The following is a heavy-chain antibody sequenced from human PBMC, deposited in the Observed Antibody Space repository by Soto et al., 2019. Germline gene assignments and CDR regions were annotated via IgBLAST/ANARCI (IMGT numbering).Heavy chain of an antibody. D-gene: IGHD2-15*01. CDR2: MNPNSGNT. Sequence: QVQLVQSGAEVKKPGASVKVSCKASGYTFSDYDINWLRQATGQGLEWMGWMNPNSGNTGYAQKIQGRITMTRDTSTSTAYMELSSLTSDDSAVFYCARDSPSRRVTPFDYWGQGTLVTVSS. J-gene: IGHJ4*02. CDR3: ARDSPSRRVTPFDY. CDR1: GYTFSDYD. V-gene: IGHV1-8*01.